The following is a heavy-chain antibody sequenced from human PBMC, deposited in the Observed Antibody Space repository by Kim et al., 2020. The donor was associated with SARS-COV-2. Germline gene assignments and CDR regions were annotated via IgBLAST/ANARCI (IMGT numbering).Heavy chain of an antibody. CDR2: LSWNPGTV. J-gene: IGHJ4*01. V-gene: IGHV3-9*01. Sequence: GGSLRLSCTASGFNFGDYAMHWVRQVPGMGLEWVTHLSWNPGTVAYSESARGRFIVSRDNAKQTLDLQMNSLRPEDTALYFCVKSGPRADGGDYYFESWGRGTRVTVSS. D-gene: IGHD2-21*01. CDR1: GFNFGDYA. CDR3: VKSGPRADGGDYYFES.